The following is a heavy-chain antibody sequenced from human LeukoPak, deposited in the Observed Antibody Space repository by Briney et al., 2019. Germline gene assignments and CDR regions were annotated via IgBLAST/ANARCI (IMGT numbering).Heavy chain of an antibody. J-gene: IGHJ4*02. D-gene: IGHD3-22*01. CDR3: ARDHYDSNGYDRGFDY. V-gene: IGHV4-4*07. CDR2: IYTSGST. CDR1: GGSISSYY. Sequence: SETLSLTCTVSGGSISSYYWTWIRQPAGKGLEWIGRIYTSGSTNYNPSLKSRVTMSVDTSKNQFSLKLSSVTAADTAVYYCARDHYDSNGYDRGFDYWGQGNLVTVSS.